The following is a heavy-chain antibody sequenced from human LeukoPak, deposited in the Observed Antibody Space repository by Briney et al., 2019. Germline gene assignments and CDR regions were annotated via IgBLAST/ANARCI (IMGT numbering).Heavy chain of an antibody. V-gene: IGHV5-51*01. CDR1: GYSFTSYW. Sequence: GESLKISCKGSGYSFTSYWIGWVRQMPGKGLGWMGIIYPGDSDTRYSPSSQGQVTISADKSISTAYLQWSSLKASDTAMYYCARGNDFWSGYRRYYFDYWGQGTLVTVSS. D-gene: IGHD3-3*01. CDR3: ARGNDFWSGYRRYYFDY. CDR2: IYPGDSDT. J-gene: IGHJ4*02.